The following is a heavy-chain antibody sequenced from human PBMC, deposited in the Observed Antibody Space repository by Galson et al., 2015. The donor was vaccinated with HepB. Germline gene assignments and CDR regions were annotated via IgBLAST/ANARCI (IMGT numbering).Heavy chain of an antibody. Sequence: SLRLSCAASGFTVSNSFMTWVRQAPGKGLEWVSIIYSGDNTYYADSAKGRFTISGDNSNNTLFLQMNSLRTEDTAVYYCARRGGGGRAFDIWGQGTMDTVSS. D-gene: IGHD3-16*01. CDR1: GFTVSNSF. CDR2: IYSGDNT. CDR3: ARRGGGGRAFDI. V-gene: IGHV3-66*02. J-gene: IGHJ3*02.